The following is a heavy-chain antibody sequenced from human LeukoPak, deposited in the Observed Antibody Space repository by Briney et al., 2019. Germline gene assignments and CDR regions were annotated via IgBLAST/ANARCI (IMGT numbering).Heavy chain of an antibody. CDR1: GFLFSSYA. V-gene: IGHV3-23*01. D-gene: IGHD3-22*01. Sequence: PGRSLSPSRAASGFLFSSYAMSWVRQPPGGGLEWVLSIIGSGGRTYHAASVTGPFSISRDNSKNALYLQMNSLRAEDTAVCYCAREPMIIGVITYFDHWGQGTLVTVSS. CDR3: AREPMIIGVITYFDH. CDR2: IIGSGGRT. J-gene: IGHJ4*02.